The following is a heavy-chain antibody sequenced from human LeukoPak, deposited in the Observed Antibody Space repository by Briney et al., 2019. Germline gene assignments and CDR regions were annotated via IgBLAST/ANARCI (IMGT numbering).Heavy chain of an antibody. CDR1: GFTFSSYA. CDR2: ISGNGDIT. J-gene: IGHJ4*02. V-gene: IGHV3-23*01. D-gene: IGHD1-1*01. Sequence: GGSLRLSCAASGFTFSSYAMSWVRQAPEKGLEWVSAISGNGDITYYADTVKGRFSGSRDNSKNTLYLQLNSLRAEDTAVYYCAKDLRGTLSSRGPFEYWGLGTLVTVSS. CDR3: AKDLRGTLSSRGPFEY.